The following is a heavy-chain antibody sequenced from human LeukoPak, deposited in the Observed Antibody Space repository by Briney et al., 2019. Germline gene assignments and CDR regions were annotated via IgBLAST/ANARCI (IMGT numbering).Heavy chain of an antibody. CDR3: ARVGYDSSGYYSTGAFDI. J-gene: IGHJ3*02. CDR2: IYHSGST. D-gene: IGHD3-22*01. V-gene: IGHV4-38-2*02. CDR1: GYSISSGYY. Sequence: PSETLSLTCTVSGYSISSGYYWGWIRQPPGKGLEWIGSIYHSGSTYCNPSLKSRVTISVDTSKNQFSLKLSSVIAADTAVYYCARVGYDSSGYYSTGAFDIWGQGTMVTVSS.